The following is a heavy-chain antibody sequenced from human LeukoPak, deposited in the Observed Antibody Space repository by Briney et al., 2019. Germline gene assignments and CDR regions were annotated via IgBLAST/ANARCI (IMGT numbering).Heavy chain of an antibody. CDR2: INPNSGGT. CDR1: GYTFTGYY. V-gene: IGHV1-2*02. Sequence: ASVKVSCKASGYTFTGYYMHWVRQAPGQGLEWVRWINPNSGGTNYAQKFQGRVTMTRDTSISTAYMELSRLRSDDTAVYYCARVRVAPARQFDPWGQGTLVTVSS. CDR3: ARVRVAPARQFDP. D-gene: IGHD6-6*01. J-gene: IGHJ5*02.